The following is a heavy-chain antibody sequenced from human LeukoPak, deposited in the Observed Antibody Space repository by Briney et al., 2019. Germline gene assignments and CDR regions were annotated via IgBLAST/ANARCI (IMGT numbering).Heavy chain of an antibody. CDR2: IYSGGST. Sequence: PGGSLRLSCAASGFTVSSNYMSWVRQAPGKGLEWVSVIYSGGSTYYADSVKGRFTISRDNSKNELYLQMNSLRAEDTDVYYCARGEQLDLPPFHYWGRGTLVTVSS. D-gene: IGHD6-6*01. CDR1: GFTVSSNY. CDR3: ARGEQLDLPPFHY. V-gene: IGHV3-66*01. J-gene: IGHJ4*02.